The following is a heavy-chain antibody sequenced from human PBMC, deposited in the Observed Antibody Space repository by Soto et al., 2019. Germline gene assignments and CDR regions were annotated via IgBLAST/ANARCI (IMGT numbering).Heavy chain of an antibody. V-gene: IGHV4-59*01. CDR1: GGSISSYY. Sequence: SETLSLTCTVSGGSISSYYWSWIRQPPGKGLEWIGYIYYSGNTNYNPSLKSRVTIAVDRSKNQFSLKLSSVTAADTAVYYCARGLASFYDSSGFPYFFDYWAQRALVTVSS. D-gene: IGHD3-22*01. CDR2: IYYSGNT. CDR3: ARGLASFYDSSGFPYFFDY. J-gene: IGHJ4*02.